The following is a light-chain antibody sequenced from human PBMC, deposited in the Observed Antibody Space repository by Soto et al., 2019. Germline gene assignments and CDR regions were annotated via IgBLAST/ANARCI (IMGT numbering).Light chain of an antibody. CDR3: HQCNEWPWT. V-gene: IGKV3-15*01. CDR1: QSVSGN. CDR2: RAS. J-gene: IGKJ1*01. Sequence: EILMTQSPATVSVSPGERATLSCRANQSVSGNLAWYQQKPGQAPRLLINRASTRAPGIPARFSGSASGTEFTLTISSLQSEDFAVSYCHQCNEWPWTFGQGTRVEIK.